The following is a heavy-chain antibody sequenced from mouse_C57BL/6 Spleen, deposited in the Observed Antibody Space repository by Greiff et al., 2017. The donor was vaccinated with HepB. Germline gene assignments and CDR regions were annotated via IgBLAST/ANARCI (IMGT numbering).Heavy chain of an antibody. Sequence: QVHVQQSGAELVKPGASVKMSCKASGYTFTSYWITWVKQRPGQGLEWTGDISPGSGSTNYNEKFKSKATLTVDTSSSTAYMQLSSLTSEDSAVYYCARRGSSPWFAYWGQGTRVTVAA. D-gene: IGHD1-1*01. CDR1: GYTFTSYW. J-gene: IGHJ3*01. V-gene: IGHV1-55*01. CDR2: ISPGSGST. CDR3: ARRGSSPWFAY.